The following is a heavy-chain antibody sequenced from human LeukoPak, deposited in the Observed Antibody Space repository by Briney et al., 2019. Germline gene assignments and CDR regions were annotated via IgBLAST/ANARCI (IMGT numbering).Heavy chain of an antibody. J-gene: IGHJ4*02. V-gene: IGHV3-66*01. D-gene: IGHD5-18*01. CDR2: IYSGGST. CDR3: ARYSYSHGYFDN. Sequence: GGSLRLSCAASGFTVSSNYMSWVRQAPGKGLEWVSVIYSGGSTYYADSVKGRFTISRDNAKNSLYLQMTSLRAEDTAVYYCARYSYSHGYFDNWGQGTLVTVSS. CDR1: GFTVSSNY.